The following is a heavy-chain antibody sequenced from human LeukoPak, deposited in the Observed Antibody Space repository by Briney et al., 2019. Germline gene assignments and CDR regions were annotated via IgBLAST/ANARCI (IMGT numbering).Heavy chain of an antibody. Sequence: KPSETLSLTCTVSGVSISSYYWSWIRQPPGKGLEWIGYIYYSGSTNYNPSLKSRVTISVDTSKNQFSLKLSSVTAADTAVYYCARLGLLWNWFDPWGQGTLVTVSS. V-gene: IGHV4-59*01. D-gene: IGHD2-2*01. CDR3: ARLGLLWNWFDP. CDR2: IYYSGST. CDR1: GVSISSYY. J-gene: IGHJ5*02.